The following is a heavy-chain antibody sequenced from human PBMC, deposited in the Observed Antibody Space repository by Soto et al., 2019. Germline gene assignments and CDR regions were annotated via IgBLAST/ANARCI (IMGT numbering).Heavy chain of an antibody. CDR2: INPNSGGT. Sequence: EASVKVSCKASGYTFTGYYMHWVRQAPGQGLEWMGWINPNSGGTYYADSVKGRFTISRDNSKNTLYLQMNSLRAEDTAVYYCAKDRRYCSSTSCYGIFDYWGQGTLVTVSS. CDR3: AKDRRYCSSTSCYGIFDY. J-gene: IGHJ4*02. D-gene: IGHD2-2*01. V-gene: IGHV1-2*02. CDR1: GYTFTGYY.